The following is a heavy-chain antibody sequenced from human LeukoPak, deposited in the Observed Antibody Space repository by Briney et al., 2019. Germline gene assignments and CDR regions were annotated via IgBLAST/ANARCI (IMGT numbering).Heavy chain of an antibody. D-gene: IGHD2-21*02. CDR1: GGSISSYY. CDR2: IYYSGST. V-gene: IGHV4-59*01. Sequence: PSETLSLTCTVSGGSISSYYWSWIRQPPGKGLEWIGYIYYSGSTNYNPSLKSRVTISVDTSKNQFSLKLSSVTAADTAVYYCAITQVVTRAFDIWGQGTMVTVSS. CDR3: AITQVVTRAFDI. J-gene: IGHJ3*02.